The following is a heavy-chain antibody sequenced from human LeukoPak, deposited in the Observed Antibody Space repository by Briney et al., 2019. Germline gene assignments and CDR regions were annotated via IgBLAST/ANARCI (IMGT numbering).Heavy chain of an antibody. CDR1: GYTFTGYY. J-gene: IGHJ6*03. D-gene: IGHD1-14*01. CDR2: INPNSGGT. CDR3: AKDRFPRSEVRYYMDV. Sequence: ASVKVSCKASGYTFTGYYMHWVRQAPGQGLEWMGWINPNSGGTNYAQKFQGRVTMTRDTSISTAYMELSRLRAEDTAVYYCAKDRFPRSEVRYYMDVWGKGTTVTVSS. V-gene: IGHV1-2*02.